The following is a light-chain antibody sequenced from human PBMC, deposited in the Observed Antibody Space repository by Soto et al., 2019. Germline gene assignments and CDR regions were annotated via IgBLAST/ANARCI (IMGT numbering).Light chain of an antibody. CDR3: LQDYTYPLT. Sequence: AIQMTQSPSSLSASVGDRVTITCRASQGIRHYLGWYQQKPGKAPNLLIYAASSLQSGVPSRFSGSGSGTDFTLTISSLQPEDFATYYCLQDYTYPLTFGGGTKVEIK. CDR2: AAS. V-gene: IGKV1-6*01. J-gene: IGKJ4*01. CDR1: QGIRHY.